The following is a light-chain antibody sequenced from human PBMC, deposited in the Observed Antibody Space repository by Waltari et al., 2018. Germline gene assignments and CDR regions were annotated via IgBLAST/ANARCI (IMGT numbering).Light chain of an antibody. CDR3: QQYNTWPPFT. CDR1: QSVSRN. J-gene: IGKJ4*01. Sequence: IVMTQSPSTLSVSPGERAPLSCRTSQSVSRNLAWYQQKRGQAPRLLIYGASTRATGIAARFSGSGSGTEFTLTISSLQSEDFAVYYCQQYNTWPPFTFGGGTKVEIK. V-gene: IGKV3-15*01. CDR2: GAS.